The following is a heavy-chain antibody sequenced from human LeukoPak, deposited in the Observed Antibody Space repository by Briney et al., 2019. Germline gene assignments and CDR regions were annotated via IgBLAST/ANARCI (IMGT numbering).Heavy chain of an antibody. Sequence: SETLSLTCTLSGGSITSYYWSCIPEPPGTRLRWIEYIYYSGSTNYNPSLKSRVTISVDTSKNQFSLKLSSVTAADTAVYYCARDLSFRGVNHWGQGTLVTVSS. CDR3: ARDLSFRGVNH. CDR1: GGSITSYY. V-gene: IGHV4-59*01. CDR2: IYYSGST. D-gene: IGHD3-16*01. J-gene: IGHJ5*02.